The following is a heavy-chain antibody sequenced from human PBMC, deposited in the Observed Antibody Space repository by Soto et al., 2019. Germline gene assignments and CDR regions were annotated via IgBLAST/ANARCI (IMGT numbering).Heavy chain of an antibody. D-gene: IGHD3-22*01. CDR3: TTDDTSGYFFQY. V-gene: IGHV3-15*01. CDR2: IKATAYGGTT. J-gene: IGHJ4*02. Sequence: LRLSCAASDFSFHYAWMSWVRQAPGKGLEWVGRIKATAYGGTTDYAAPVKGRFTISRDDSKNTLYLQMSSLRTEDTARYYCTTDDTSGYFFQYWGQGALVTVSS. CDR1: DFSFHYAW.